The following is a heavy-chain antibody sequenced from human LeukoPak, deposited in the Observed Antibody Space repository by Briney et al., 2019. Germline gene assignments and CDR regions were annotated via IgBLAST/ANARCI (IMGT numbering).Heavy chain of an antibody. D-gene: IGHD2/OR15-2a*01. CDR1: GYSFTTYD. CDR3: ARVEYFNPLGMDV. J-gene: IGHJ6*02. CDR2: MNPNSGNT. Sequence: GASVKVSCKASGYSFTTYDINWVRQATGQGLEWMGWMNPNSGNTGYAQKFQGRVTISRDTSISTAYMELSSLRSEDTAVYYCARVEYFNPLGMDVWGQGTTVTVSS. V-gene: IGHV1-8*01.